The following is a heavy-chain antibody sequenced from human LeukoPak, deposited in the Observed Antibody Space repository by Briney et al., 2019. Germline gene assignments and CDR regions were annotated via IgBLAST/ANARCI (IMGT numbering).Heavy chain of an antibody. CDR3: ARGKILHYYGSGSYSH. V-gene: IGHV4-38-2*02. J-gene: IGHJ4*02. CDR1: GYSVSSGYY. D-gene: IGHD3-10*01. Sequence: SETLSLTCTVSGYSVSSGYYWGWIRQPPGKGLEWIGSIYHSGSTYYNPSLKSRVTISEDTSKNQFSLKLSSVTAADTAVYYCARGKILHYYGSGSYSHWGQGTLVTVSS. CDR2: IYHSGST.